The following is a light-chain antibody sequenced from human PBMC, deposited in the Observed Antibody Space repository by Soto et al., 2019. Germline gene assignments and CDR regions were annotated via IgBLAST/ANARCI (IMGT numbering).Light chain of an antibody. CDR3: QQYGGSPYT. Sequence: EIVLTQSPGTLSLSPGERATLSCRASQSVRSNYLAWYQQKPGQAPRLLIYGASSRATAIRDRFSGTGSGTDFTLTISRLEPEDFAVYYCQQYGGSPYTFGQGTKLEIK. CDR1: QSVRSNY. CDR2: GAS. V-gene: IGKV3-20*01. J-gene: IGKJ2*01.